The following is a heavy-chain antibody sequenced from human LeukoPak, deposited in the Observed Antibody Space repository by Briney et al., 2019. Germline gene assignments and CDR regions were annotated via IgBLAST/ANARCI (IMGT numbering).Heavy chain of an antibody. CDR3: ARVYSSSWYWSFDL. J-gene: IGHJ2*01. V-gene: IGHV4-59*01. Sequence: SETLSLTCTVSGGSISSYYWSWIRQPPGKGLEWIGYTYYSGSTNYNPSLKSRVTISVDTSKNQFSLKLSSVTAADTAVYYCARVYSSSWYWSFDLWGRGTLVTVSS. D-gene: IGHD6-13*01. CDR2: TYYSGST. CDR1: GGSISSYY.